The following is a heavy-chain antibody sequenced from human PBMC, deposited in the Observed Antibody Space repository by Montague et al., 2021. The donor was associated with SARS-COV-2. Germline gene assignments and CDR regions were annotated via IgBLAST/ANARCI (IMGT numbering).Heavy chain of an antibody. D-gene: IGHD3-3*01. CDR3: ARGTTVSSGGYYTGWFDP. J-gene: IGHJ5*02. V-gene: IGHV4-61*02. CDR2: IYTSGST. Sequence: TLSLTCTVSGGSIRSGIYYWSWIRQPAGKGLEWIGRIYTSGSTNYNPSLNSRATISVDTSKNQFSLKLSSVTAADTAVYYCARGTTVSSGGYYTGWFDPWGQGTLVTVSS. CDR1: GGSIRSGIYY.